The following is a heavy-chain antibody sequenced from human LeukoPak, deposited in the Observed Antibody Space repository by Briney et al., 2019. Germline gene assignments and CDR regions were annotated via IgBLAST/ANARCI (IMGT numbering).Heavy chain of an antibody. Sequence: SETLSLTCTVSGASITIYYWTWIRQAPVKGLEFIAYIYNDITYYNPSLQSRATISIAAFKNQVSLGLRPVTAADTAVYYCARAPRLLDSWGQGILVTVSS. J-gene: IGHJ4*02. V-gene: IGHV4-4*09. CDR2: IYNDIT. CDR3: ARAPRLLDS. D-gene: IGHD1-1*01. CDR1: GASITIYY.